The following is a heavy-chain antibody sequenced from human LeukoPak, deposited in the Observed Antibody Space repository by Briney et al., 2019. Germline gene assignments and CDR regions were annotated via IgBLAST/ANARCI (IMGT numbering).Heavy chain of an antibody. CDR1: SGSISSGSYY. D-gene: IGHD5-18*01. J-gene: IGHJ4*02. CDR3: ARGLWPLYYFDY. Sequence: SETLSLTCTVSSGSISSGSYYWSWTRQPAGKGLEWIGRIYTSGRTDYNPSLKSRVTISVDTSKNQFSLKLSSVTAADTAVYYCARGLWPLYYFDYWGQGTLVTVSS. CDR2: IYTSGRT. V-gene: IGHV4-61*02.